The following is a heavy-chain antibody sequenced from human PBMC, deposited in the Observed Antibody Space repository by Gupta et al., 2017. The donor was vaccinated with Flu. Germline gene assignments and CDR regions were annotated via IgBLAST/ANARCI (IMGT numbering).Heavy chain of an antibody. D-gene: IGHD6-25*01. CDR1: GGPINSGSYY. V-gene: IGHV4-61*02. CDR2: IYTSGTT. Sequence: QVQLQESGPGLVRPSQTLSLTCTVSGGPINSGSYYWTWIRQPAGKGLEWIGRIYTSGTTTYNPSLESRITISWDTSKNQVSLNLYFVTAADTAVYYCAREGPAAAGYFQVWGQGTLVTVSS. J-gene: IGHJ1*01. CDR3: AREGPAAAGYFQV.